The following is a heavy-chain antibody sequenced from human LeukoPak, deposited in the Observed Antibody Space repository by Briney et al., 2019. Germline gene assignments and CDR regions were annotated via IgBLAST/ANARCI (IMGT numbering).Heavy chain of an antibody. CDR2: INHSGST. D-gene: IGHD3-10*01. Sequence: SETLSLTCTVSGGSISSSSYYWSWIRQPPGKGLEWIGEINHSGSTNYNPSLKSRVTISVDTSKNQFSLKLSSVTAADTAVYYCARRSVLWFGELFFDYWGQGTLVTVSS. CDR1: GGSISSSSYY. J-gene: IGHJ4*02. V-gene: IGHV4-39*07. CDR3: ARRSVLWFGELFFDY.